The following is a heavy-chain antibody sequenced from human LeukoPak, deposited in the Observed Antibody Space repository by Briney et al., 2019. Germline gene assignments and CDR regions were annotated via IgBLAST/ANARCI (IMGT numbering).Heavy chain of an antibody. D-gene: IGHD5-18*01. CDR1: GGSFSGYY. CDR3: ARDGRIQLWFRFDL. Sequence: SETLSLTCAVYGGSFSGYYWSWIRQPPGKGLEWIGEINHSGSTNYNPSLKSRVTISVDTSKNQFSLKLSSVTAADTAVYYCARDGRIQLWFRFDLWGQGTLVTVSS. CDR2: INHSGST. J-gene: IGHJ5*02. V-gene: IGHV4-34*01.